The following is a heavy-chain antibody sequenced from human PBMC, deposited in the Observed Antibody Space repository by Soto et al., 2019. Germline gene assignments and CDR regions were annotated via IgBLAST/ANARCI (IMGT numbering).Heavy chain of an antibody. Sequence: SETLSLTCADSGGSFSGYYCGWVRQPPGKGLEWVGEINYSGSTNYNPSLKRRVTISVDTSKNQVSLKVTSVTAADTAMYYCARRNYFYALDVWGQGTTVTVSS. CDR3: ARRNYFYALDV. CDR1: GGSFSGYY. CDR2: INYSGST. V-gene: IGHV4-34*01. J-gene: IGHJ6*02.